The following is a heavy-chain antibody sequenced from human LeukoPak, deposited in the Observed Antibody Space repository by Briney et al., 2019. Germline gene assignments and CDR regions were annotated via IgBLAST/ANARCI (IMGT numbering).Heavy chain of an antibody. CDR3: ASNYYDRRNNWFDP. CDR2: ISSSDDGT. Sequence: GGSLRLSCAASGFTLSSYAMSWVRQAPGKGLEWVSAISSSDDGTYYAKSVKGRFTISRDNSKNTLYLQMNSLRAEDTAVYYCASNYYDRRNNWFDPWGQGTLVTVSS. CDR1: GFTLSSYA. D-gene: IGHD3-22*01. J-gene: IGHJ5*02. V-gene: IGHV3-23*01.